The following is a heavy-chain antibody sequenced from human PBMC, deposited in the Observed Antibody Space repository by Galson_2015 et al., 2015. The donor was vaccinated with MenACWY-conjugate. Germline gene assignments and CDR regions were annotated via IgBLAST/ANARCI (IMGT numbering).Heavy chain of an antibody. CDR1: GFTFSSYA. Sequence: SLRLSCAASGFTFSSYAMSWVRQAPGKGLEWVSAISGSSGSTYYADSVKSRFTISGDNSKNMLYLQMNSLRAEDTAVYYCAKESIAATNEYYFDYWGQGTLVTVSS. D-gene: IGHD6-6*01. V-gene: IGHV3-23*01. CDR2: ISGSSGST. J-gene: IGHJ4*02. CDR3: AKESIAATNEYYFDY.